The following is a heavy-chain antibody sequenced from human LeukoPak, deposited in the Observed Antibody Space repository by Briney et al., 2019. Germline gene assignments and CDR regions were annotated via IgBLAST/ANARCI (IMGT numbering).Heavy chain of an antibody. D-gene: IGHD6-19*01. V-gene: IGHV4-59*01. CDR2: IYNSGST. CDR3: ARAQPYSSGWYYFDY. J-gene: IGHJ4*02. Sequence: SETLSLTCTASGGSISSYYWSWIRQPPGKGLEWIGYIYNSGSTNYNPSLKSRVTISVDTSKNHFSLKLSSVHAADTAVYYCARAQPYSSGWYYFDYWGQGTLVTVSS. CDR1: GGSISSYY.